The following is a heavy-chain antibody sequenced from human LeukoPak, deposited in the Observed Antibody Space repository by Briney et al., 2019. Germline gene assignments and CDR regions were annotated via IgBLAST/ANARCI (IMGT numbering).Heavy chain of an antibody. V-gene: IGHV1-69*04. Sequence: SVKVSCKASGGTFSSYAISWVRQAPGQGLEWMGRIIPILGIVNYAQKFQGRVTITADKSTSTAYMELSSLRSEDTAVYYCARGWLQLRDAFDIWGQGTMVTVSS. CDR3: ARGWLQLRDAFDI. D-gene: IGHD5-12*01. CDR1: GGTFSSYA. CDR2: IIPILGIV. J-gene: IGHJ3*02.